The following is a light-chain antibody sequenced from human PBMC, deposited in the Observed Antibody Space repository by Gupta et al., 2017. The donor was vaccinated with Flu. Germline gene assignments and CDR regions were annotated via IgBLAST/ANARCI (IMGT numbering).Light chain of an antibody. Sequence: EIMMTQSPATLSVSPGERATLSCRASQSVSSNLAWYQQKPGQAPRLLIYGASTRATGIPARFRGSGSGTEFTLTISGLQSEDFAIYYCQQYNNWPPWTFGQGTKVEIK. CDR3: QQYNNWPPWT. CDR1: QSVSSN. J-gene: IGKJ1*01. V-gene: IGKV3-15*01. CDR2: GAS.